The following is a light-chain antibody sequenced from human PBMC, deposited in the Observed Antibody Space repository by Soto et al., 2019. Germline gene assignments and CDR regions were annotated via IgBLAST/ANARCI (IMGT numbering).Light chain of an antibody. CDR1: QSVSRN. J-gene: IGKJ5*01. CDR2: GAS. Sequence: EIVITQSPATLSVSPVERATLALRASQSVSRNLAWYQQKPGQAPRLLIYGASSRATGIPDRFSGSGSGTDFTLTISRLEPEDFAVYYCQHYGETPITFGLGTRLETK. CDR3: QHYGETPIT. V-gene: IGKV3D-15*01.